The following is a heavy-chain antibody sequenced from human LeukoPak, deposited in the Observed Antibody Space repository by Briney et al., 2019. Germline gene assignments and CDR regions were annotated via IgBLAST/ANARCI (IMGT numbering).Heavy chain of an antibody. CDR1: GFTFSSYS. D-gene: IGHD6-19*01. J-gene: IGHJ3*02. V-gene: IGHV3-48*01. CDR3: ARANYGSGWYGAFDI. CDR2: ISNSISTI. Sequence: GGSLRPSCAASGFTFSSYSMNWVRQAPGKGLEWVSYISNSISTIYYADSVKGRFTISRDNAKNSLCLQMNSLRAEDTAVYYCARANYGSGWYGAFDIWGQGTMVTVSS.